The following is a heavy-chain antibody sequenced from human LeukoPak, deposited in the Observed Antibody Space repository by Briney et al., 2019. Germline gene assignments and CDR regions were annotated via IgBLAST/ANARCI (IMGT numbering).Heavy chain of an antibody. J-gene: IGHJ4*02. CDR2: LYSSGST. CDR1: GFSVNYYY. V-gene: IGHV3-66*02. D-gene: IGHD3-22*01. Sequence: GGSLRLSCAASGFSVNYYYMSWVRQAPGKGLEWVSVLYSSGSTYYADSVKGRFSISRDNSKNTLYLQMNSLRSEDTAVYYCARGSGQAPYYSDSSGYDYWGQGTLVTVSS. CDR3: ARGSGQAPYYSDSSGYDY.